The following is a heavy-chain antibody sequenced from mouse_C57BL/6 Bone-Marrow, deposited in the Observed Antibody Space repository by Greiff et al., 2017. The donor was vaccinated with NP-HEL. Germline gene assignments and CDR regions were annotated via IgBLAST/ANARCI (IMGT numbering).Heavy chain of an antibody. J-gene: IGHJ3*01. Sequence: VQLQQSGGDLVKPGGSLKLSCAASGFTFSSYGMSWVRQTPDKRLEWVATISSGGSYTYYPDSVKGRFTISRDNAKNTLYLQMSSLKSEDTAMYYCARPRIYYGNYAGFAYWGQGTLVTVSA. D-gene: IGHD2-1*01. V-gene: IGHV5-6*01. CDR3: ARPRIYYGNYAGFAY. CDR2: ISSGGSYT. CDR1: GFTFSSYG.